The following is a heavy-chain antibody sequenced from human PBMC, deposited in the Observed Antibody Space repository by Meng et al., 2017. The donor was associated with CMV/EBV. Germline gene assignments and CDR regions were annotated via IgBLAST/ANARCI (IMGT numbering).Heavy chain of an antibody. Sequence: QVQLQDSGPGLVKASQTLSLTCAFSGGFMSSGGYYWSWILQYPGKGXEWIGYIYYSGSTYYNPSLKSRVTISVDTSKNQFSLKLSSVTAADTAVYYCASSGNWGQGTLVTVSS. V-gene: IGHV4-31*11. D-gene: IGHD1-1*01. J-gene: IGHJ4*02. CDR1: GGFMSSGGYY. CDR2: IYYSGST. CDR3: ASSGN.